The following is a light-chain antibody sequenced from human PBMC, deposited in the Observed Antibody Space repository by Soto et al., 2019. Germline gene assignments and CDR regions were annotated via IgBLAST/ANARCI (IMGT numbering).Light chain of an antibody. Sequence: QSVLTQPPSTSGTPGQRVTISCSGSSSNIGSNTVNWYQQLPGTAPKLLIYSNNQRPSRVPDRFSGSKSGNSASLAISGLQSEDEADYYCAAWDGSLNGVVFGGGTKLTVL. J-gene: IGLJ2*01. CDR2: SNN. CDR3: AAWDGSLNGVV. CDR1: SSNIGSNT. V-gene: IGLV1-44*01.